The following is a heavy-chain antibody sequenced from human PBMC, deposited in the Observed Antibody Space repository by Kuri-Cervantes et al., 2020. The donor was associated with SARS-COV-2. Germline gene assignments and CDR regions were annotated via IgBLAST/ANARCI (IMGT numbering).Heavy chain of an antibody. CDR3: ASPSDSSNAFDH. CDR1: GYRFSGYW. J-gene: IGHJ5*02. CDR2: IFPRDSDT. D-gene: IGHD2-2*01. V-gene: IGHV5-51*01. Sequence: KVSCKASGYRFSGYWIGWVRQMSGKGLEWMGVIFPRDSDTRYSPSFRGHVTISVDMSTSTTYLQWSRLKASDTAMYYLASPSDSSNAFDHWGQGTLVTVSS.